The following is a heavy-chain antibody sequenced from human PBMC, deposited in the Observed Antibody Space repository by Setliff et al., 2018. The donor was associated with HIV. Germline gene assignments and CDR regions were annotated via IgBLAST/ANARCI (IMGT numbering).Heavy chain of an antibody. J-gene: IGHJ6*03. CDR2: INPNSGGT. D-gene: IGHD5-12*01. CDR1: GYTFTGYY. Sequence: ASVKVSCKASGYTFTGYYIHWVRQAPGQGLEWMGWINPNSGGTKYTQKLQGRVAMTRDASISTAYMELSSLRSDDTAAYYCARGDLARDYYYMDVWGKGTTVTVSS. CDR3: ARGDLARDYYYMDV. V-gene: IGHV1-2*02.